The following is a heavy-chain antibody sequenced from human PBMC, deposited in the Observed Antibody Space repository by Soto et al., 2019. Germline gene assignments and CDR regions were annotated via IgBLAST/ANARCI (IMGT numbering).Heavy chain of an antibody. V-gene: IGHV3-23*01. CDR3: AKGALSGYSGYDTLNYFDY. CDR2: ISGSGGST. CDR1: VFTFSRYA. D-gene: IGHD5-12*01. Sequence: GSLRLSCAAAVFTFSRYAMSWVRQAPGKGLEWVSVISGSGGSTYYADSVKGRFTISRDNSKNTLYVQMNSLRAEDTAVYYCAKGALSGYSGYDTLNYFDYWGQGTLVTVSS. J-gene: IGHJ4*02.